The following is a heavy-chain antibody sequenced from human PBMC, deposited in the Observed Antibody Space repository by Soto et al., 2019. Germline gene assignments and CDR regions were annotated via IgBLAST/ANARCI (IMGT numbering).Heavy chain of an antibody. Sequence: QVQLQESGPGLVKPSGTLSLPCTVSGGSISSYYWSWIRQPPGKELEWIGHIYYSGNTNYNPSLNSRIPISGDTYKNQVSLRLNSVTAADTAVYYCERERAAAFDYWGQGTLVTVSS. CDR1: GGSISSYY. CDR3: ERERAAAFDY. J-gene: IGHJ4*02. D-gene: IGHD6-25*01. V-gene: IGHV4-59*01. CDR2: IYYSGNT.